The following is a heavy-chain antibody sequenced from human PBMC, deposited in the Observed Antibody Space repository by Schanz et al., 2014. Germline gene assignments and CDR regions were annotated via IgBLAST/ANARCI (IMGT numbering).Heavy chain of an antibody. D-gene: IGHD5-12*01. J-gene: IGHJ4*02. CDR1: RLTFGNYW. CDR2: IHYDGTYK. CDR3: VRIYSGYSGGYLDY. V-gene: IGHV3-7*01. Sequence: VQLVESGGGLVKPGESLRLSCATSRLTFGNYWMSWVRQAPGKGLEWVAFIHYDGTYKYYADSVKGRFTISRDNSENTLYLQMSSLRAEDTAVYYCVRIYSGYSGGYLDYWGQGTLVTVSS.